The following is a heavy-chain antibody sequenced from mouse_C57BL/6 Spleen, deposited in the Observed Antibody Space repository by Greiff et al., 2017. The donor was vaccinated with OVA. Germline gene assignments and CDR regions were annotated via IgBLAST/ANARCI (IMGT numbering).Heavy chain of an antibody. J-gene: IGHJ2*01. D-gene: IGHD1-1*01. CDR3: AKYYYGSRNYFDY. V-gene: IGHV1-69*01. Sequence: QVQLQQPGAELVMPGASVKLSCKASGYTFTSYWMHWVKQRPGQGLEWIGEIDPSDSYTNSNQKFKGKSTLTVDKSSSTAYMQLSSLTSEASAVYYCAKYYYGSRNYFDYWGQGTTLTVSS. CDR1: GYTFTSYW. CDR2: IDPSDSYT.